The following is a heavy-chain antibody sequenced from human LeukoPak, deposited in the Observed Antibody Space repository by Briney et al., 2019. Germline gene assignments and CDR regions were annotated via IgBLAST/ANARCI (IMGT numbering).Heavy chain of an antibody. CDR1: GYTFTSYG. Sequence: ASVKVSCKASGYTFTSYGISWVRQAPGQGLEWMGWISAYNGNTNYAQKLQGRVTMTTDTSTSTAYMELSSLRSEDTAVYYCARLTYYGDYADWGQGTLVTVSS. D-gene: IGHD4-17*01. V-gene: IGHV1-18*01. CDR2: ISAYNGNT. CDR3: ARLTYYGDYAD. J-gene: IGHJ4*02.